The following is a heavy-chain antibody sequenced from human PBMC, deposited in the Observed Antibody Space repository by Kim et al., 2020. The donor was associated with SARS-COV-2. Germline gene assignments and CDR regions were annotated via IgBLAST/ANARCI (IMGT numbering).Heavy chain of an antibody. V-gene: IGHV4-39*01. J-gene: IGHJ4*02. D-gene: IGHD3-10*01. CDR3: ARHTLRLLLWFGELPNYFDY. CDR1: GGSISSSSYY. CDR2: IYYSGST. Sequence: SETLSLTCTVSGGSISSSSYYWGWIRQPPGKGLEWIGSIYYSGSTYYNPSLKSRVTISVDTSKNQFSLKLSSVTAADTAVYYCARHTLRLLLWFGELPNYFDYWGQGTLVTVSS.